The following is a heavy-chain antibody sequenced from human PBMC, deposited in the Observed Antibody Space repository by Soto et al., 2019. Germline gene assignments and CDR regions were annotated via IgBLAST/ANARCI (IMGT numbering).Heavy chain of an antibody. D-gene: IGHD4-17*01. CDR2: ISGSGGST. J-gene: IGHJ5*02. Sequence: EVQLLESGGGLVQPGGSLRLSCAASGFTFSSYAMSWVRQAPGEGLEWVSAISGSGGSTYYADSVKGLFTISRDNSKNTLYLQMNSLRAEDTAVYYCAKDRVLTTVTYFDPWGQGTLVTVSS. CDR1: GFTFSSYA. CDR3: AKDRVLTTVTYFDP. V-gene: IGHV3-23*01.